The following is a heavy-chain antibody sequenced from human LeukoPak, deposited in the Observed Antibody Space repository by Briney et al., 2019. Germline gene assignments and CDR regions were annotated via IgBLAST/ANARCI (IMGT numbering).Heavy chain of an antibody. J-gene: IGHJ5*02. Sequence: SETLSLTCTVSGGSISSSSYYWGWIRQPPGKGLEWIGSIYYSGSTYYNPSLKSRVTISVDTSKNQFSLKLSSVTAADTAVYYCARIYRYCSGGSCYPNWFDPWGQGTLVTVSS. CDR3: ARIYRYCSGGSCYPNWFDP. V-gene: IGHV4-39*07. CDR2: IYYSGST. CDR1: GGSISSSSYY. D-gene: IGHD2-15*01.